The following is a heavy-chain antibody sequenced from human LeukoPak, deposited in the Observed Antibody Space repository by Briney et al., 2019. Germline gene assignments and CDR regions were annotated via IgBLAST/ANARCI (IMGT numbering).Heavy chain of an antibody. V-gene: IGHV1-2*02. Sequence: ASVKVSCKASGYTFTDYYMHWVRQAPGQGLEWMGWINPNSGGTNYAQKFQGRATMTRDTSISTAYMELSRLRSDDTAVYYCARDYYDSSGLLDYWGQGTLVTVSS. CDR2: INPNSGGT. D-gene: IGHD3-22*01. CDR1: GYTFTDYY. CDR3: ARDYYDSSGLLDY. J-gene: IGHJ4*02.